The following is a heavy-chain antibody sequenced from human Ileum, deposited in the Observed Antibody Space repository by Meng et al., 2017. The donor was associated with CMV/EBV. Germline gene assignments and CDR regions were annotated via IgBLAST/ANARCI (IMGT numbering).Heavy chain of an antibody. V-gene: IGHV3-48*03. CDR3: ARDSGDRPVVTPEDSAFDI. CDR1: GFTFSAYG. D-gene: IGHD4-23*01. Sequence: GESLKTSCAASGFTFSAYGLNWVRQAPGKGLEWISYISSGGTFILYADSVQGRFTISRDNAKNSLYLQMNSLRVEDTAVYYCARDSGDRPVVTPEDSAFDIWGQGTKVTVSS. J-gene: IGHJ3*02. CDR2: ISSGGTFI.